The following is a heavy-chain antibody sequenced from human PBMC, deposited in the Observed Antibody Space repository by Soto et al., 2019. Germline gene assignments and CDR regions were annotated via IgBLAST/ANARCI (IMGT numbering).Heavy chain of an antibody. D-gene: IGHD6-19*01. CDR2: INAGNGDT. V-gene: IGHV1-3*01. CDR3: ARDGIAVAGSTIRWFGP. CDR1: GYTFPSYA. Sequence: ASVKVSCKASGYTFPSYAIHWVHQAPGQRLEWMGWINAGNGDTKYSQNFQGRVTITRDTSASTAYMELNSLRSEDTAVYYCARDGIAVAGSTIRWFGPWGQGTLVTVSS. J-gene: IGHJ5*02.